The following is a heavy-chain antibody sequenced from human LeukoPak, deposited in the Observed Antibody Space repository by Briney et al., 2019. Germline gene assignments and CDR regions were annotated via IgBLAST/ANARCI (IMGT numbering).Heavy chain of an antibody. CDR3: AARNIVVVTAIPEKSDY. CDR2: ISSSSSTI. J-gene: IGHJ4*02. V-gene: IGHV3-48*04. D-gene: IGHD2-21*02. CDR1: GFTFSSYS. Sequence: GGSLRLSCAASGFTFSSYSMNWVRQAPGKGLEWVSYISSSSSTIYYAGSVKGRFTISRDNAKNSLYLQMNSLRAEDTAVYYCAARNIVVVTAIPEKSDYWGQGTLVTVSS.